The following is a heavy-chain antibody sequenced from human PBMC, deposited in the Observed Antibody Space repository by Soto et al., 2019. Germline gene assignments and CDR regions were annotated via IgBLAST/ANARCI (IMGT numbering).Heavy chain of an antibody. V-gene: IGHV4-59*01. CDR2: IYYSGST. D-gene: IGHD3-10*01. CDR1: GGSISSYY. CDR3: ARKRMVRGVIEGNYYGMDV. J-gene: IGHJ6*02. Sequence: ASETLSLTCTVSGGSISSYYWSWIRQPPGKGLEWIGYIYYSGSTNYNPSLKSRVTISVDTSKNQFSLKLSSVTAADTAVYYCARKRMVRGVIEGNYYGMDVWGQGTTVTVSS.